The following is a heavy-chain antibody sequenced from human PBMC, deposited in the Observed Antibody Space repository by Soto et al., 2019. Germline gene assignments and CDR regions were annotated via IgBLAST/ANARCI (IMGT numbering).Heavy chain of an antibody. CDR2: FDPEDGET. Sequence: ASVKVSCKVSGDTLPEFSMHWVRQAPGKGLWWMGGFDPEDGETIYAQKFLGRVTMTEDTSTDTAYMELSSLTSEDTAVYYCAKDRFRNASSGWFEPWGQGTLVTVSS. CDR1: GDTLPEFS. V-gene: IGHV1-24*01. J-gene: IGHJ5*02. CDR3: AKDRFRNASSGWFEP. D-gene: IGHD1-1*01.